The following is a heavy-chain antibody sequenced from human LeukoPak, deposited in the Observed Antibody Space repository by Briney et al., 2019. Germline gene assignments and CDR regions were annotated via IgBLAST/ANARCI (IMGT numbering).Heavy chain of an antibody. J-gene: IGHJ4*02. CDR1: GGTFSSYA. Sequence: GASVKVSCKASGGTFSSYAISWVRQAPGQGLEWMGRIIPIFGTANYAQKFQGRVTITTDESTSTAYMELSSLRSEDTAVYYCARAQTYDSSGYFLGNYYFDYWGQGTLVTVSS. D-gene: IGHD3-22*01. V-gene: IGHV1-69*05. CDR2: IIPIFGTA. CDR3: ARAQTYDSSGYFLGNYYFDY.